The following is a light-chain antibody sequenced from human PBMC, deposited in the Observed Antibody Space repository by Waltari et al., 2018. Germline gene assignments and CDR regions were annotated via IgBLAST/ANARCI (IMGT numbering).Light chain of an antibody. V-gene: IGLV3-25*03. J-gene: IGLJ2*01. CDR3: LSADIGGTQGV. CDR1: ALPKHY. CDR2: KDN. Sequence: SYALPQPPSVSVSPGETATIACSGAALPKHYAYWYRQTPGQAPVVLIYKDNERPSGVPDRFSDSSSGTTATLTISGVPAEDEADYYCLSADIGGTQGVFGGGTKLTVL.